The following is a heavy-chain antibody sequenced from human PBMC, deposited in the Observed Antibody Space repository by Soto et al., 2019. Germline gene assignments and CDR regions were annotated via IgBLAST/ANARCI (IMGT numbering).Heavy chain of an antibody. V-gene: IGHV4-34*01. CDR3: ARARTLWGVTSNWFDP. J-gene: IGHJ5*02. Sequence: QVQLQQWGAGLLKPSETLSLSCAVYGGSFSGCYWSWIRQPPGKGLEWIGEINHSGSTTYNPSLKSRVTISVDTSKNQFSLKLSSVTAADTAVYYCARARTLWGVTSNWFDPWGQGTRVTVSS. D-gene: IGHD3-10*01. CDR2: INHSGST. CDR1: GGSFSGCY.